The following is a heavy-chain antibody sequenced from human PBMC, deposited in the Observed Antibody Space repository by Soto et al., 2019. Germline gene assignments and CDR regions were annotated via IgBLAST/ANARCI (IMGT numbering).Heavy chain of an antibody. CDR3: ARVLPPFDP. J-gene: IGHJ5*02. CDR1: GYTFTSYG. CDR2: INAYNGNT. Sequence: QVQLVQSGAEVKKPGASVKVSCKASGYTFTSYGISWVRQAPGQGLEWMGWINAYNGNTNYAQNLQGRVTMTTATSTSTAYIELRSLRSNDTAVDYCARVLPPFDPWGQGTLVTVSS. V-gene: IGHV1-18*01.